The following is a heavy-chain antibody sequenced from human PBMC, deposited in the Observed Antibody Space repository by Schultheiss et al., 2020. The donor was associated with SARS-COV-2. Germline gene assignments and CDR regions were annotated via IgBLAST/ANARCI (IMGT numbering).Heavy chain of an antibody. CDR2: IYYSGST. D-gene: IGHD5-24*01. CDR3: ARDHRDGYKPEYYYGMDV. CDR1: GGSISSGGYY. Sequence: SETLSLTCTVSGGSISSGGYYWSWIRQHPGKGLECIGYIYYSGSTYYNPSLKSRVTMSVDTSKNQFSLKLSSVTAADTAVYYCARDHRDGYKPEYYYGMDVWGQGTTVTVSS. J-gene: IGHJ6*02. V-gene: IGHV4-31*03.